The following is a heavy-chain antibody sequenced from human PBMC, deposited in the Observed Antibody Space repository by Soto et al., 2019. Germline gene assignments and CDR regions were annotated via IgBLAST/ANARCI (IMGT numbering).Heavy chain of an antibody. CDR2: IYHSGST. V-gene: IGHV4-4*02. Sequence: QVQLQESGPGLVKPSGTLSLTCAVSGGSISSSNWWSWVRQPPGKGLEWIGEIYHSGSTNYNPSLTSRVPKAGDKSENQSARKLGSVTAADTAVYYCARGGGWIRRGYFDYWGQGTLVTVSS. J-gene: IGHJ4*02. CDR1: GGSISSSNW. D-gene: IGHD5-12*01. CDR3: ARGGGWIRRGYFDY.